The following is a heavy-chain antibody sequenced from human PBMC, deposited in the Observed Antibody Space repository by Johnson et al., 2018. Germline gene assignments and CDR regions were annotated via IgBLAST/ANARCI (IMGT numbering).Heavy chain of an antibody. CDR3: AKDRLLRDLNEPSFYYYYDGMDV. Sequence: VQLVQSGGGLVQPGGSLRLSCAASGFTFSSYAMSWVRQAPGKGMEWVSAISGSGGSTYYADSVKGRFTLSRDNTKNTLYLQMYRLRAEETAVYYSAKDRLLRDLNEPSFYYYYDGMDVWGQGTTVTVSS. D-gene: IGHD1-1*01. V-gene: IGHV3-23*04. CDR1: GFTFSSYA. J-gene: IGHJ6*02. CDR2: ISGSGGST.